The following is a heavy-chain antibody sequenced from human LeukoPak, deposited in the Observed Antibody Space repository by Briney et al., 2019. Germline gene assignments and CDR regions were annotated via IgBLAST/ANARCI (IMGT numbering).Heavy chain of an antibody. CDR3: ARVYSSGWTTEYYLDY. CDR1: GFTFSSYW. Sequence: PGGSLRLSCAASGFTFSSYWMSWVRQAPGKGLEWVANIKQDGSEKYYVDSVKGRFTISRDNAKNSLYLQMNSLRAEDTAVYYCARVYSSGWTTEYYLDYWGQGTLVTVSS. CDR2: IKQDGSEK. J-gene: IGHJ4*02. V-gene: IGHV3-7*01. D-gene: IGHD6-19*01.